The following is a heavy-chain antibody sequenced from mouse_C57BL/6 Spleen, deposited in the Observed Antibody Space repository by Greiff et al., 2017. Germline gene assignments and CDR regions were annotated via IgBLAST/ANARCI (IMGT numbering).Heavy chain of an antibody. D-gene: IGHD1-1*01. CDR2: IYPGDGDT. CDR1: GYAFSSYW. CDR3: ARWITTVRYFDV. J-gene: IGHJ1*03. Sequence: VQLQQSGAELVKPGASVKLSCKASGYAFSSYWMNWVKQRPGKGLEWIGQIYPGDGDTNYNGKFKGKATLTADKSSSTAYMQLSSLTSEDSAVYFCARWITTVRYFDVWGTGTTVTVSS. V-gene: IGHV1-80*01.